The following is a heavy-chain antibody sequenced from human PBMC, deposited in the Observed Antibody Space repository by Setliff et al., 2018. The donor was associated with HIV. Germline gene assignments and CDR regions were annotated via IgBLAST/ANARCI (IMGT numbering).Heavy chain of an antibody. D-gene: IGHD2-2*01. CDR3: ARRSGVVPAAGFDY. CDR2: IYYSGST. CDR1: GSSISSTYY. V-gene: IGHV4-38-2*01. Sequence: SETLSLTCAVSGSSISSTYYWGWIRQPPGKGLEWIGSIYYSGSTYYNPSLKSRVTISVDTSKNQFSLKLSSVTAADTAVYYCARRSGVVPAAGFDYWGQGTLVTVSS. J-gene: IGHJ4*02.